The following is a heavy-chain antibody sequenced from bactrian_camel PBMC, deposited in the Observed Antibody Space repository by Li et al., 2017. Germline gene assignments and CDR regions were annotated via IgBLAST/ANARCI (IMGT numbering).Heavy chain of an antibody. Sequence: HVQLVESGGGLVQPGGSLRLSCAGSGFGFSDNYGRWVRQAPGKGLEWVCSVSGDGSKTYYTDSVKGRFTISRDDGRNTLYLQFAGLKTEDTAMYYCTTAAVGRVPAEWGRGTQVTVS. CDR3: TTAAVGRVPAE. CDR1: GFGFSDNY. CDR2: VSGDGSKT. J-gene: IGHJ4*01. V-gene: IGHV3-2*01. D-gene: IGHD5*01.